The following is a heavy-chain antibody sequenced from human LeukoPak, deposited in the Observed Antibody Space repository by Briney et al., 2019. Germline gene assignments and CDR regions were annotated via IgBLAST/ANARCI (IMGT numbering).Heavy chain of an antibody. CDR1: GFTFSSYY. CDR2: IKEDGSEK. V-gene: IGHV3-7*01. D-gene: IGHD3-10*01. Sequence: GGSLRLSCAASGFTFSSYYMSWVRQAPGKGFEWVANIKEDGSEKNYVDSVKGRFTISRDNAKNSVYLQMNSLRAEDTAVYYCARDFYGSPPDSWGQGTLVTVSS. J-gene: IGHJ4*02. CDR3: ARDFYGSPPDS.